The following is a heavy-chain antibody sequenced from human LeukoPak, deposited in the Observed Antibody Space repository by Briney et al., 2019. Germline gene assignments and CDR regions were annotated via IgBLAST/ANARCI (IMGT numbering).Heavy chain of an antibody. J-gene: IGHJ4*02. V-gene: IGHV1-2*02. CDR3: ARDGEVRQGHCSTTSCPVDY. CDR2: INPNSGGT. CDR1: GYTFTGYY. D-gene: IGHD2-2*01. Sequence: ASVKVSCKASGYTFTGYYIHYVRQAPGQGLEWMGWINPNSGGTHYAQKFQGRVTVTRDTSVSTAYMELSGLRFDDTAIYYCARDGEVRQGHCSTTSCPVDYWGQGTLITVPS.